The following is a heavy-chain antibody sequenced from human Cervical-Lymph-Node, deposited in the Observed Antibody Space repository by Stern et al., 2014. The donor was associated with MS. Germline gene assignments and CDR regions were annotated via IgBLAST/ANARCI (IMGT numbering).Heavy chain of an antibody. J-gene: IGHJ4*02. D-gene: IGHD2-21*01. V-gene: IGHV5-51*03. Sequence: VQLVESGAELKKPGESVKISCKTSGYNFINYWIAWVRQAPGKGLEWIGIIYPADSDIGSSPSSQVYVTISVDKSITTAYLQWSSLKASDTAVYYCARWSVACDSWGQGALITVSS. CDR1: GYNFINYW. CDR2: IYPADSDI. CDR3: ARWSVACDS.